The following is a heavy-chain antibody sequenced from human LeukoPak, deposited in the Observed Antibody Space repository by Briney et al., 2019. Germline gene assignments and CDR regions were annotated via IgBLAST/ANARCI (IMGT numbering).Heavy chain of an antibody. V-gene: IGHV1-2*02. J-gene: IGHJ4*02. D-gene: IGHD3-22*01. CDR3: ARAYDSSGYSLDPPLGY. Sequence: ASVKVSCKASGYTFTSYYMHWVRQAPGQGLEWMGWINPNSGGTNYAQKFQGRVTMTRDTSISTAYMELSRLRSDDTAVYYCARAYDSSGYSLDPPLGYWGQGTLVTVSS. CDR2: INPNSGGT. CDR1: GYTFTSYY.